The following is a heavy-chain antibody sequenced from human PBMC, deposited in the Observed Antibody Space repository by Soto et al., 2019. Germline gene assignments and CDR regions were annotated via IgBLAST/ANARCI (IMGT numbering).Heavy chain of an antibody. CDR2: ISYDGSNK. D-gene: IGHD6-13*01. CDR3: AKERATSIAAAGTFDY. Sequence: PWGSLRLSCAASGFTFSSYGMHWCRQAPGKGLEWVAVISYDGSNKYYADSVKGRFTISRDNSKNTLYLQMNSLRAEDTAVYYCAKERATSIAAAGTFDYWGQGTLVTVSS. CDR1: GFTFSSYG. V-gene: IGHV3-30*18. J-gene: IGHJ4*02.